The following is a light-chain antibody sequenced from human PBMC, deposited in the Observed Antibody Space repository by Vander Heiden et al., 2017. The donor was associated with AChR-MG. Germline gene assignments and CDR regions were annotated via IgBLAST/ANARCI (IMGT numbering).Light chain of an antibody. V-gene: IGLV2-14*01. CDR3: SSYTSSSTPV. CDR1: SSDVGGYNY. CDR2: DVS. J-gene: IGLJ3*02. Sequence: QSALTQPASVSGSPGQSITISCTGTSSDVGGYNYVSWYQQHPGKATKRMIDDVSKRPAGVSNRFSGSKSGNTASLTISGLQAEDEADYYCSSYTSSSTPVFGGGTKLTVL.